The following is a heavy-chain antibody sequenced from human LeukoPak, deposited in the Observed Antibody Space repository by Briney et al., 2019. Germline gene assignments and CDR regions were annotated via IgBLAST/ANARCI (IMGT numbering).Heavy chain of an antibody. D-gene: IGHD5/OR15-5a*01. CDR1: GFIFRSSS. CDR3: AKVKSSLKLVGA. CDR2: ISTVGDIT. Sequence: GGSLRLSCAASGFIFRSSSMSWVRQAPGKGLEWVSSISTVGDITHYAESVQGRFTISRDNSRNTLYLQMSSLSVDDTAVYYCAKVKSSLKLVGAWGQGTLVTASS. V-gene: IGHV3-23*01. J-gene: IGHJ5*02.